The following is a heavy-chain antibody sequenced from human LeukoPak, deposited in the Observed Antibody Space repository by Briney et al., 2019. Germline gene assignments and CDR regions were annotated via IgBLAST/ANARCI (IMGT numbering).Heavy chain of an antibody. D-gene: IGHD3-16*01. J-gene: IGHJ3*02. CDR1: GGSITSY. CDR3: ARDGLDSFDI. CDR2: IYYSGST. V-gene: IGHV4-59*12. Sequence: PSETLSLTCTVSGGSITSYWSWIRQPPGKGLEWIGYIYYSGSTNYNPSLKSRVTMSIDTSKNQFSLKLSSVTAADTAVYYCARDGLDSFDIWGQGTMVTVSS.